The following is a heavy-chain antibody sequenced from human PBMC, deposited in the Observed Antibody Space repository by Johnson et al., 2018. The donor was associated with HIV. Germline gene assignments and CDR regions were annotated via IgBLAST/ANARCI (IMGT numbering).Heavy chain of an antibody. D-gene: IGHD6-6*01. J-gene: IGHJ3*02. CDR1: GFTFSDYY. Sequence: QMQLVESGGGLVKPGGSLRLSCAASGFTFSDYYMSWIRQAPGKGLEWVAVISYDGSNKYYADSVKGRFTISRDNSKNTLYLQMNSLRAEDTAVYYCAKGPNGQLDDAFHIWGQGTMVTVSS. CDR2: ISYDGSNK. CDR3: AKGPNGQLDDAFHI. V-gene: IGHV3-30*18.